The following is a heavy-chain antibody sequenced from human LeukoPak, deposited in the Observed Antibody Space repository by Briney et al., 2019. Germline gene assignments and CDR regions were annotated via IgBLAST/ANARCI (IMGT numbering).Heavy chain of an antibody. J-gene: IGHJ4*02. CDR2: ISSSSSTI. CDR1: GFALSSYS. D-gene: IGHD3-22*01. V-gene: IGHV3-48*04. CDR3: ARVWSSGYTKDY. Sequence: GGSLRLSCAASGFALSSYSIEWVRQAPGKGLEWLSYISSSSSTIYYADSVKGRFTISRDNAKNSVYLQTNSLRAEDTAVYYCARVWSSGYTKDYWGQGTLVTVSS.